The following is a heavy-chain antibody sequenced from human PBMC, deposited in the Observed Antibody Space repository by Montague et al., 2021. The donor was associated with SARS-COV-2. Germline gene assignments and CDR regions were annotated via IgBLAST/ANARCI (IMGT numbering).Heavy chain of an antibody. D-gene: IGHD5-12*01. Sequence: SETLSLTCTVSGASISSSSYYWGWIRQPPGKGLEWIGSIYYSGSTYYNPSLKSRVTISVDTSKNQFSLELSSVTAADTAVYYCAAKRGGWLRLSSWFDPWGQGTLVTVSS. CDR2: IYYSGST. V-gene: IGHV4-39*01. CDR1: GASISSSSYY. J-gene: IGHJ5*02. CDR3: AAKRGGWLRLSSWFDP.